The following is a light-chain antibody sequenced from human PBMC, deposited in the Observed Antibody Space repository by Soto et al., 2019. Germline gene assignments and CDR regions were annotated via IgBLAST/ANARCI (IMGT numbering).Light chain of an antibody. Sequence: QSALTQPASVSGSPGQSITISCIETSSDVGAYNYVSWYQQHPGKVPKLMIYDVSDRPSGVSNRFSGSKSGNTASLIISGLQAEDEADYYCSSFTRSNSYVFGTGTKLTVL. J-gene: IGLJ1*01. CDR3: SSFTRSNSYV. CDR1: SSDVGAYNY. V-gene: IGLV2-14*03. CDR2: DVS.